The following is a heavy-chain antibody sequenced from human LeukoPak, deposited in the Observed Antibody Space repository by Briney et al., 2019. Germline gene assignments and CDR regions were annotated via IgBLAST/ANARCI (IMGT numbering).Heavy chain of an antibody. J-gene: IGHJ4*02. D-gene: IGHD3-16*02. Sequence: GGSLRLSCAASGFTFSSYGMHWVRQAPGKGLEWVAVIWYDGSNKYYADSVKGRFTISRDNSKNTLYLQMNSLRAEDTAVYYCARSYDYVWGNYRYYFDYWGQGTLVTVSS. CDR3: ARSYDYVWGNYRYYFDY. V-gene: IGHV3-33*01. CDR2: IWYDGSNK. CDR1: GFTFSSYG.